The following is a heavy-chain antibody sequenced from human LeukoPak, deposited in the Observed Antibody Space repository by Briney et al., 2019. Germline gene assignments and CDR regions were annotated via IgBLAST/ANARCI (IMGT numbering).Heavy chain of an antibody. CDR2: IYWNDDK. D-gene: IGHD1-26*01. V-gene: IGHV2-5*01. CDR1: GFSLSTSGVG. Sequence: SGPTLVNPTQTLTLTCTFSGFSLSTSGVGVGWIRQPPGKAPEWLALIYWNDDKRYSPSLKSRLTITKDTSKNQVVLTMTNMDPVDTATYYCAHRTISGNGVDYWGQGTLVTVSS. J-gene: IGHJ4*02. CDR3: AHRTISGNGVDY.